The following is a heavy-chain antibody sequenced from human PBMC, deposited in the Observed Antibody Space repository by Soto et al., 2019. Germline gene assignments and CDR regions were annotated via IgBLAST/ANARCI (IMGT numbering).Heavy chain of an antibody. J-gene: IGHJ4*02. CDR3: ARATYSSSYYFDS. CDR2: IGSSGSTI. V-gene: IGHV3-48*03. D-gene: IGHD6-6*01. CDR1: GFTFSSFE. Sequence: GGSLRLSCAASGFTFSSFEMNWVRQAPGKGLESVSKIGSSGSTIWYADSVKGRFTISRDNAKNSLYLQMNSLRGEDTAVYYCARATYSSSYYFDSWGQGTLVTVSS.